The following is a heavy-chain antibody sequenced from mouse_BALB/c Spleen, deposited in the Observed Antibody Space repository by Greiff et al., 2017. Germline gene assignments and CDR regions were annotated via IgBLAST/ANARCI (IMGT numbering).Heavy chain of an antibody. D-gene: IGHD2-2*01. CDR3: ARGLDGYAWFAY. CDR2: ISSGGST. Sequence: EVMLVESGGGLVKPGGSLKLSCAASGFTFSSYAMSWVRQTPEKRLEWVASISSGGSTYYPDSVKGRFTISRDNARNILYLQMSSLRSEDTAMYYCARGLDGYAWFAYWGQGTLVTGSA. J-gene: IGHJ3*01. V-gene: IGHV5-6-5*01. CDR1: GFTFSSYA.